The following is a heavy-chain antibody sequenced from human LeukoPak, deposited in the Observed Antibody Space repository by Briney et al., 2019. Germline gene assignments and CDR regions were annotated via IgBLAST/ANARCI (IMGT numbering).Heavy chain of an antibody. CDR1: GFTFSSYG. V-gene: IGHV3-30*18. CDR2: ISYDGSST. Sequence: GGSLRLSCAASGFTFSSYGMHWVRPAPGKGLEWVAVISYDGSSTYYADSVKGRFTISRDNSKNTLYVQMNSLRAEDTAVYHCAKDRGGAYFDYWGQGTLVTVSS. D-gene: IGHD2-21*01. CDR3: AKDRGGAYFDY. J-gene: IGHJ4*02.